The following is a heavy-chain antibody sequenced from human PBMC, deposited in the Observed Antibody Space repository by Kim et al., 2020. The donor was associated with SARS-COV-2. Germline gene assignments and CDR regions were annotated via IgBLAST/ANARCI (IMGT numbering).Heavy chain of an antibody. D-gene: IGHD3-10*01. Sequence: ADSVKGRFPITRDNSKNTLYLQMNSLRAEDTAVYYCAKDSSHYYGSGPWWGQGTLVTVSS. J-gene: IGHJ4*02. V-gene: IGHV3-23*01. CDR3: AKDSSHYYGSGPW.